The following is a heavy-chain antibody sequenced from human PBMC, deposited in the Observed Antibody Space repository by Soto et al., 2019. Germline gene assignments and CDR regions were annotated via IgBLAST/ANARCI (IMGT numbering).Heavy chain of an antibody. CDR3: AGHGCYSS. D-gene: IGHD3-22*01. J-gene: IGHJ5*02. CDR2: FSGRGDDT. CDR1: VFTLRTNG. V-gene: IGHV3-23*01. Sequence: VGSLRLSCASTVFTLRTNGMSCVRHSPGKGLEWVSSFSGRGDDTWYADSLKGRFIISRDNSQNTVYLQMNSLRAGDTALYYCAGHGCYSSCGQGTLVNVSS.